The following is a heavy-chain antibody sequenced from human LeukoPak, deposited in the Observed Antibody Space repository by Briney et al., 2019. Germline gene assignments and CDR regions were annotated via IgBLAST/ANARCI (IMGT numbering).Heavy chain of an antibody. D-gene: IGHD6-19*01. CDR1: GFTFSNYG. CDR2: IWYDGSNQ. Sequence: PGGSLRLSCAASGFTFSNYGIHWVRQAPGKGLEWVAVIWYDGSNQYYADSVRGRFTISRDNSKNTLYLQMNNLRAEDTAVYYCARGPSSSGWYGDYFFDYWGQGTLVTVSS. V-gene: IGHV3-33*01. CDR3: ARGPSSSGWYGDYFFDY. J-gene: IGHJ4*02.